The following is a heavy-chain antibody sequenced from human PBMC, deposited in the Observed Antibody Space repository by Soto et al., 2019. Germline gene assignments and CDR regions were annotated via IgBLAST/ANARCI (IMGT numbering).Heavy chain of an antibody. J-gene: IGHJ4*02. CDR2: ITTYNDNT. CDR1: GYTFTSFG. V-gene: IGHV1-18*01. Sequence: QVQLVQSGAEVKKPGASVKVSCKGSGYTFTSFGSTWVRQAPGQGLEWMGWITTYNDNTNYAQKFQGRVTMTTDTSTSTAYMELRSLRSDDTAVYYCARVAGVKGYHYVDASDYWGQGTLVTVSS. D-gene: IGHD4-17*01. CDR3: ARVAGVKGYHYVDASDY.